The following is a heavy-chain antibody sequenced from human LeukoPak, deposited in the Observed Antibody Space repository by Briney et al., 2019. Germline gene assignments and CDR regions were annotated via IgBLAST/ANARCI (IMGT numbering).Heavy chain of an antibody. J-gene: IGHJ4*02. CDR3: GRGETYYDFWSGYPPPDY. V-gene: IGHV3-21*01. CDR1: GFTFSSYS. CDR2: ISSSSTYI. Sequence: GGSLRLSCAASGFTFSSYSMNWVRQAPGKGLEWVSSISSSSTYIYYADSVKGRFTISRDNAESPLHLQMNSLRAEDTAVYYCGRGETYYDFWSGYPPPDYWGQGTLVTVSS. D-gene: IGHD3-3*01.